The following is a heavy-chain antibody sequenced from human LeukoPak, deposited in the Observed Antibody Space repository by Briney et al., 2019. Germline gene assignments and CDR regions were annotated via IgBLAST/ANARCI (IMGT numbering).Heavy chain of an antibody. J-gene: IGHJ3*02. Sequence: TSETLSLTCTVSGGSISSYYWSWIRQPPGKGLEWIGYIYYSGSTNYNPSLKSRVTISVDTSKNQFSLKLSSVTAADTAVYYCARVIRFEDAFDIWGQGTMVTVSS. CDR1: GGSISSYY. D-gene: IGHD3-10*01. CDR3: ARVIRFEDAFDI. CDR2: IYYSGST. V-gene: IGHV4-59*01.